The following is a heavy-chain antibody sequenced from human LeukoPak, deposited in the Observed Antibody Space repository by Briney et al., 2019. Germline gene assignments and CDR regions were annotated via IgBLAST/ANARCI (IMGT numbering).Heavy chain of an antibody. Sequence: SETLSLTCTVSGGSISSSSYYWGWIRQPPGKGLAWIGSIYYSGSTYYNPSLKSRVTISVDTSKNQFSLKLSSVTAADTAVYYCAREKVVPAAIAGDAFDIWGQGTMVTVSS. CDR1: GGSISSSSYY. D-gene: IGHD2-2*02. V-gene: IGHV4-39*07. J-gene: IGHJ3*02. CDR3: AREKVVPAAIAGDAFDI. CDR2: IYYSGST.